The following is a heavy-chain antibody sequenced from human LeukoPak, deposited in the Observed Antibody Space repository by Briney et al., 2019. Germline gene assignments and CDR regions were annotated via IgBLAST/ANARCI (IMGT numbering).Heavy chain of an antibody. CDR2: ISGSGSST. V-gene: IGHV3-23*01. J-gene: IGHJ4*02. CDR1: GLTFSSYA. D-gene: IGHD2-21*01. CDR3: AKDRLVSWVIAMFGMVFDY. Sequence: GGSLRLSCEASGLTFSSYAMSWVRQAAGKGLDWVSGISGSGSSTYYADSVKGRFTISRDNSKNTLYLQMNSLRAEDTAVYYCAKDRLVSWVIAMFGMVFDYWGQGTLVTVSS.